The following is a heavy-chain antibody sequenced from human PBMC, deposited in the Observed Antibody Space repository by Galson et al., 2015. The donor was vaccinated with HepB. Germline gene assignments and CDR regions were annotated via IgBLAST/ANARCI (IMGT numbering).Heavy chain of an antibody. CDR1: GFTFNSYT. CDR2: MSYDGSNK. D-gene: IGHD5-24*01. CDR3: ARQLDGLDP. V-gene: IGHV3-30-3*01. Sequence: SLRLSCAASGFTFNSYTFHWVRQAPGKGLEWVAVMSYDGSNKFYADSVKGRFTVSRDNSKNALFLQMDSLRAEDTAVYYCARQLDGLDPWGRGTLVTVSS. J-gene: IGHJ5*02.